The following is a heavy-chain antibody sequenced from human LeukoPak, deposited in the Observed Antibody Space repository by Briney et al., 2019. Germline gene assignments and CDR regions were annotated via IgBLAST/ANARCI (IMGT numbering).Heavy chain of an antibody. V-gene: IGHV3-21*06. CDR2: ISGSSSRI. D-gene: IGHD6-6*01. J-gene: IGHJ4*02. CDR1: RITFSDYT. CDR3: ATGLVAH. Sequence: GGSLRLSCAASRITFSDYTMNWFRQAPGKGLEWVSTISGSSSRIYYTDSVKGRFTVSRDNAKNSLHLQMTSLRVEDTAIYYCATGLVAHWGQGTLVTVSS.